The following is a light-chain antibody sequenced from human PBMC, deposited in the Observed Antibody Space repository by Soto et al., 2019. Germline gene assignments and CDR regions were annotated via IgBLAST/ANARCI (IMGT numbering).Light chain of an antibody. V-gene: IGKV1-5*03. J-gene: IGKJ1*01. CDR1: QSISVW. CDR2: EAS. CDR3: EQYNSSPRP. Sequence: DIQMTQSPSTLSASVGDSVTIPCRASQSISVWLAWYQPKPGKAPSLLIYEASSWENGVPSRFSGSGSATQFTLTISSLRPDDFAPYYCEQYNSSPRPFGHGTNVEIK.